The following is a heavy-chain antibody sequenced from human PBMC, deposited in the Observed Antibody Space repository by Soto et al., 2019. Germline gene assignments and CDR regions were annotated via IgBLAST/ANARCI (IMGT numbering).Heavy chain of an antibody. CDR3: ATDRYLRTNGVCELDY. Sequence: SVKVSCKASGGTFTSYTISWVRQAPGQGLEWMGRIIPILGIANYAQKFQGRVTITADKSTSTAYMELRSLRSDDTAVYYCATDRYLRTNGVCELDYWGQGTLVTVSS. V-gene: IGHV1-69*04. CDR1: GGTFTSYT. D-gene: IGHD2-8*01. J-gene: IGHJ4*02. CDR2: IIPILGIA.